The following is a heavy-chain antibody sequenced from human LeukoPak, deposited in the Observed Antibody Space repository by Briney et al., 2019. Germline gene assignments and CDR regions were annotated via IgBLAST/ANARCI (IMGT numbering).Heavy chain of an antibody. V-gene: IGHV3-30*02. CDR3: AKEGYLGGFDY. J-gene: IGHJ4*02. D-gene: IGHD1-1*01. Sequence: GGSLRLSYAASGFTFSSYGMHWVRQAPGKGLEWVAFIRYDGGNKYYADSVKGRFTISRDNSKNTLYLQMNSLRAEDTAVYYCAKEGYLGGFDYWGQGTLVTVSS. CDR1: GFTFSSYG. CDR2: IRYDGGNK.